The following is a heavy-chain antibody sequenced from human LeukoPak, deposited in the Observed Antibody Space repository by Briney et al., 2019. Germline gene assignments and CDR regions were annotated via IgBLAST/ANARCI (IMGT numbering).Heavy chain of an antibody. V-gene: IGHV3-30*02. Sequence: GGSLRLSCAASGFTFSSYGMLWVRQATGKGLEWVAFIRYDGSNKYYADSVKGRFTISRDNSKNTLYLQMNSLRAEDTAVYDGAKEIELTGDYWGQGTLVTVSS. CDR2: IRYDGSNK. CDR3: AKEIELTGDY. D-gene: IGHD7-27*01. J-gene: IGHJ4*02. CDR1: GFTFSSYG.